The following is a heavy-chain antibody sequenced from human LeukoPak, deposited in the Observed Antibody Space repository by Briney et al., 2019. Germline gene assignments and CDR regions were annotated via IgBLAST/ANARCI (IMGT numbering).Heavy chain of an antibody. J-gene: IGHJ4*02. Sequence: TSVKVSCKASGLTFSSSGMQWVRQARGQRLGWIGWIPVGSANANNTPKFQERVTVTRDMSTSTTTRGLCKLRSGDTTTYYCITTQELYPYYFDCWGQGTLVTVSS. CDR3: ITTQELYPYYFDC. V-gene: IGHV1-58*02. CDR1: GLTFSSSG. D-gene: IGHD3-10*01. CDR2: IPVGSANA.